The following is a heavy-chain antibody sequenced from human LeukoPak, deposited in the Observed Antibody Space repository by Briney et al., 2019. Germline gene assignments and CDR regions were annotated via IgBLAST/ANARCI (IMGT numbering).Heavy chain of an antibody. Sequence: GRSLRLSCAASGFTFSSFGMNWVRQAPGKGLAWVSSISTTSNYKYYADSVKGRFTISRDNAKNSLYLQMNSLRAEDTAVYYCARDFVVEGYWGQGTLVTVSS. CDR2: ISTTSNYK. J-gene: IGHJ4*02. D-gene: IGHD2-15*01. V-gene: IGHV3-21*01. CDR3: ARDFVVEGY. CDR1: GFTFSSFG.